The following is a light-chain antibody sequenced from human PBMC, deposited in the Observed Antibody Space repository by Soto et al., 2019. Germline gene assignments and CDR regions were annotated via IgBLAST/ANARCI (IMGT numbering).Light chain of an antibody. V-gene: IGKV1-9*01. CDR3: QQLDSYPIT. CDR1: QGINDY. Sequence: DIQLTQSPSFLSASVGDRVTITCRASQGINDYLAWYQQKSGKVPKLLMYGASTLQSGAPSRFSGSGYGTEFTLTISSLQPEDFSTYYCQQLDSYPITFGQGTRLDI. CDR2: GAS. J-gene: IGKJ5*01.